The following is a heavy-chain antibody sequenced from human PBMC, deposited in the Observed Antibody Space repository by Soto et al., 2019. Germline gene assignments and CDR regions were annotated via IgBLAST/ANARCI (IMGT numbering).Heavy chain of an antibody. Sequence: QVQLQESGPGLVKPSQTLSLACTVSDGSVSRGGYYWSWLRQSPGKGLEWIGNIYYTGRTSYNPSLKSRVTISLETSKRQFSQRLASVSAADTALYYCAREGSYHYFDYWGQGALVTVSS. CDR2: IYYTGRT. V-gene: IGHV4-31*03. D-gene: IGHD1-26*01. CDR1: DGSVSRGGYY. J-gene: IGHJ4*02. CDR3: AREGSYHYFDY.